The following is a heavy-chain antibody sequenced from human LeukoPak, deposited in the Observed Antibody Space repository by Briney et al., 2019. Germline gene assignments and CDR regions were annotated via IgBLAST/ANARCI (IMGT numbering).Heavy chain of an antibody. D-gene: IGHD4-23*01. V-gene: IGHV3-9*01. CDR2: ISWNSGSI. J-gene: IGHJ4*02. CDR3: AKAEGFFGGYYDH. Sequence: PGGSLRLSCAASGFTFDDYAMHWVRQAPGKGLERVSGISWNSGSIDYADSVKGRFTISRDNAKNSLYLQMNSLRAEDTAFYYCAKAEGFFGGYYDHWGQGTLVTVSS. CDR1: GFTFDDYA.